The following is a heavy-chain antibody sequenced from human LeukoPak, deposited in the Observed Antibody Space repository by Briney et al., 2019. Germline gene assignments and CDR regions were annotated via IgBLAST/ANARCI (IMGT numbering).Heavy chain of an antibody. V-gene: IGHV1-2*02. CDR3: TREESSTTCSDV. J-gene: IGHJ6*02. CDR1: GYTFTGYY. CDR2: INPNSGGT. Sequence: ASVKVSCKASGYTFTGYYMHWVRHAPGQGHEWMGCINPNSGGTNYAQKFQGRVTMTRDTSISTAYMELSRLRSDDTAVYYCTREESSTTCSDVWGQGTTVTVSS. D-gene: IGHD2-2*01.